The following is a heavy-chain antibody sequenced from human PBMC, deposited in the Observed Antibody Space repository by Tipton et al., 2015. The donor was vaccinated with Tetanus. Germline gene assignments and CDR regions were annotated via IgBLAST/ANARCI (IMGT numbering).Heavy chain of an antibody. Sequence: TLSLTCTVSGGSISSYYWGWVRQPPGKGLEWIGSIYYSGTTYYNPSLKSRVTISVDTSKNQFSLKLTSVTAADTAVYYCARWIAVTGTDFDFWGQGTLVTVSS. D-gene: IGHD6-19*01. J-gene: IGHJ4*02. CDR3: ARWIAVTGTDFDF. V-gene: IGHV4-39*01. CDR2: IYYSGTT. CDR1: GGSISSYY.